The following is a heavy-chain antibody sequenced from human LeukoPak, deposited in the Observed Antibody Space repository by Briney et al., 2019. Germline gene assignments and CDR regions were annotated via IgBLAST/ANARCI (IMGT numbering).Heavy chain of an antibody. Sequence: ASVKVSCKASGYTFTGYYMHWVRQAPGQGLGWMGWINPNSGGTNYAQKFQGRVTMTRDTSISTAYMELSRLRSDDTAVYYCARSDSSGYYLGPDYWGQGTLVTVSS. CDR3: ARSDSSGYYLGPDY. V-gene: IGHV1-2*02. D-gene: IGHD3-22*01. J-gene: IGHJ4*02. CDR2: INPNSGGT. CDR1: GYTFTGYY.